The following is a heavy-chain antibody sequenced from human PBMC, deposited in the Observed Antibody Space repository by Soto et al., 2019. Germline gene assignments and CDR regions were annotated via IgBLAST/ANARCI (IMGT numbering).Heavy chain of an antibody. CDR1: GFTFSSYA. D-gene: IGHD6-19*01. CDR2: ISYDGSNK. Sequence: QVQLVESGGGVVQPGRSLRLSCAASGFTFSSYAMHWVRQAPGKGLEWVAVISYDGSNKYYADSVKGRFTISRDNSKNTLYLQMNSLRAEDTAVYYCARGLVSRGWYVDYWGQGTLVTVSS. CDR3: ARGLVSRGWYVDY. J-gene: IGHJ4*02. V-gene: IGHV3-30-3*01.